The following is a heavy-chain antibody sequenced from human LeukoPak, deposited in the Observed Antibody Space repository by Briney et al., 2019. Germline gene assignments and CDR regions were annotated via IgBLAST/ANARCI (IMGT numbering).Heavy chain of an antibody. D-gene: IGHD3-22*01. Sequence: SETLSLTCTVSGGSISSYYWSWIRQPPGKGLEWIGYIYYIGSTNYNPSLRSRVTMSVDTSKNQFSLKLSSVTAADTAVYYCAGGYYDSSGYPRLFDYWGQGTLSPSPQ. CDR2: IYYIGST. CDR1: GGSISSYY. J-gene: IGHJ4*02. V-gene: IGHV4-59*08. CDR3: AGGYYDSSGYPRLFDY.